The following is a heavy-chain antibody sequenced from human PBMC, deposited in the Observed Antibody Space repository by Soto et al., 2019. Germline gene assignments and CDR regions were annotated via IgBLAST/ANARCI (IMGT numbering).Heavy chain of an antibody. D-gene: IGHD3-10*01. CDR1: GYSFTSYW. V-gene: IGHV5-51*01. CDR2: IYPGDSDT. Sequence: GESLKISCKGSGYSFTSYWIGWVRQMPGKGLEWMGIIYPGDSDTRYSPSFQGQVTISADKSISTAYLQWSSLKASDTAMYYCARPKGMVRAGGGVAFDIWGQGTMVTVSS. J-gene: IGHJ3*02. CDR3: ARPKGMVRAGGGVAFDI.